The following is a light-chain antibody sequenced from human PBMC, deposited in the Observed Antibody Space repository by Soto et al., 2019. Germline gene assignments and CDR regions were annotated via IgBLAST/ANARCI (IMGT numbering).Light chain of an antibody. CDR2: GAS. J-gene: IGKJ3*01. CDR1: QSITNY. V-gene: IGKV1-39*01. Sequence: DIELTQSPSCLSASVGDRVTITCRASQSITNYVNWYQQKPGKAPNLLIYGASSLQSGVPSRFSGSGSGTDFTLTISSLQPEDFATYYCQQSYSTPLTFGPGTKVDIK. CDR3: QQSYSTPLT.